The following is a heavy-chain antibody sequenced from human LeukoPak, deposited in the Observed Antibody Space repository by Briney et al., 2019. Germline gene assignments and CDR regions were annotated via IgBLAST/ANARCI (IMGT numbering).Heavy chain of an antibody. Sequence: SETLSLTCTVSGGSISSYYWSWIRQPPGKGLEWIGYIYYSGSTNYNPSLKSRVTIPVDTSKNQFSLKLSSVTAADTAVYYCARNDPRGYCSSTSCYRIFDPWGQGTLVTVSS. CDR3: ARNDPRGYCSSTSCYRIFDP. CDR2: IYYSGST. CDR1: GGSISSYY. D-gene: IGHD2-2*02. V-gene: IGHV4-59*01. J-gene: IGHJ5*02.